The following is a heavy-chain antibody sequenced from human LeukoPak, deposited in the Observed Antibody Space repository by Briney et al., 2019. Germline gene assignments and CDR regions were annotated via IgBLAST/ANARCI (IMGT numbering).Heavy chain of an antibody. D-gene: IGHD3-9*01. CDR2: IYYSGST. J-gene: IGHJ4*02. CDR3: ARDLPHYDILTGYED. Sequence: PSETLSLTCTVSGGSISSSSYYWGWIRQPPGKGLEWIGSIYYSGSTYYNPSLKSRVTISVDTSKNQFSLKLSSVTAADTAVYYCARDLPHYDILTGYEDWGQGTLVTVSS. CDR1: GGSISSSSYY. V-gene: IGHV4-39*07.